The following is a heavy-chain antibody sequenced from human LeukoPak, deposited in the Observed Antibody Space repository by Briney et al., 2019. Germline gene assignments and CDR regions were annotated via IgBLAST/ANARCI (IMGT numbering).Heavy chain of an antibody. D-gene: IGHD6-13*01. J-gene: IGHJ3*02. CDR3: AKGAAAGTLALNDAFDI. Sequence: GRSLRLSCAASGFTFDDYAMHWVRQAPGKGLEWVSGISWNSGSIGYADSVKGRFTISRDNAKNSLYLQMNSLRAEDTALYYCAKGAAAGTLALNDAFDIWGQGSMVTVSS. CDR1: GFTFDDYA. CDR2: ISWNSGSI. V-gene: IGHV3-9*01.